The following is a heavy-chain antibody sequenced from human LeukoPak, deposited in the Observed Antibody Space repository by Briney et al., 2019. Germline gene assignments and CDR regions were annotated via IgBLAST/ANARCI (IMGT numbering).Heavy chain of an antibody. CDR3: AKFEGALLGNYYMDV. CDR2: ISGGGDNT. Sequence: GGPLSLSCAVSGFPFSDFAMSWVRQAPGKGLKWVSTISGGGDNTYFADSVKGRFTISRDNSKNTLFLQMVSLRAEDTAVYYCAKFEGALLGNYYMDVWGKGTTVTVSS. V-gene: IGHV3-23*01. J-gene: IGHJ6*03. CDR1: GFPFSDFA.